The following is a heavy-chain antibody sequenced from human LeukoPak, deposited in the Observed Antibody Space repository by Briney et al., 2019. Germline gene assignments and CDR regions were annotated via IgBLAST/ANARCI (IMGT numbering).Heavy chain of an antibody. D-gene: IGHD5-18*01. CDR2: IYFSKNT. CDR1: GGSISSSSAY. CDR3: VSPRGFSYGYFDY. V-gene: IGHV4-39*01. Sequence: PSETLSLTCTVSGGSISSSSAYWGWIRQPPGKGLEWIGSIYFSKNTYYNPSLKSRVTISADTSKNQFSLTLGSVSATDTAVYYCVSPRGFSYGYFDYWGQGTLVTVSS. J-gene: IGHJ4*02.